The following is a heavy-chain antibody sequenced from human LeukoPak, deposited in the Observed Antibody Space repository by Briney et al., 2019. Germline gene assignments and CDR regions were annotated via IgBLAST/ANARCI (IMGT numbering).Heavy chain of an antibody. CDR1: GFTFDDYG. Sequence: AGSLTLSCAASGFTFDDYGMSWVRQAPGKGLQWFSGINWNGGSTGYADSVKGRFTISRDDAKNYLYLQMNSLRAEDTALYHCAREGCSGGSCYWTADDYWGQGTLVTVSS. CDR3: AREGCSGGSCYWTADDY. V-gene: IGHV3-20*01. CDR2: INWNGGST. J-gene: IGHJ4*02. D-gene: IGHD2-15*01.